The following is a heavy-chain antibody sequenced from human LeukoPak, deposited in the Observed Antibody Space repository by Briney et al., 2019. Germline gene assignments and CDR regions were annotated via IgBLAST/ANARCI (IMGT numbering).Heavy chain of an antibody. J-gene: IGHJ4*02. CDR1: GGSFSGYY. CDR2: INHSGST. D-gene: IGHD3-16*02. CDR3: ARGRRVFGYDYVWGSHRFDY. Sequence: SETLSLTCAVYGGSFSGYYWSWIRQPPGKGLEWIGEINHSGSTNYNPSLKSRVTISVDTSKNQFSLKPSSVTAADTAVYYCARGRRVFGYDYVWGSHRFDYWGQGTLVTVSS. V-gene: IGHV4-34*01.